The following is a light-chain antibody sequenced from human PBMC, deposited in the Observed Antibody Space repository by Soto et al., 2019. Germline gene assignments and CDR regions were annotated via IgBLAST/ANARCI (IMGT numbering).Light chain of an antibody. CDR3: QQLNTYPFT. CDR1: QGISSY. Sequence: DIQLTQSPSFLSASVGDRVTITCRASQGISSYLAWYQQKPGNAPKLLIYAASTLQSGVPSRFSGSESGTEFTLTISSLQPEDFATYYCQQLNTYPFTFGGGTKV. CDR2: AAS. J-gene: IGKJ4*01. V-gene: IGKV1-9*01.